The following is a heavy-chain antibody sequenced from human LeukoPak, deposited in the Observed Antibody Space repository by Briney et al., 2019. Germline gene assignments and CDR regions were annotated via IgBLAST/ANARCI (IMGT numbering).Heavy chain of an antibody. Sequence: GGSLRLSCAASGFTFSSYAMSWVRQAPGKGLEWVSAISGSGGSTYYADSVKGRFTISRDNSKNTLYLQMNSLRAEDTAVYYCAREAYGSGTYYNVEFDYWGQGTLVTVSS. J-gene: IGHJ4*02. D-gene: IGHD3-10*01. V-gene: IGHV3-23*01. CDR1: GFTFSSYA. CDR2: ISGSGGST. CDR3: AREAYGSGTYYNVEFDY.